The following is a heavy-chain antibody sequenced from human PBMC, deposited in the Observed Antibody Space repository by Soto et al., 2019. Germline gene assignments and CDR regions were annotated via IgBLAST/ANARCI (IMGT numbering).Heavy chain of an antibody. CDR3: ARAGGFMVRDAFDI. CDR2: IYYSGST. D-gene: IGHD3-10*01. Sequence: LSLTCTVSGGSISSGGYYWSWIRQHPGKGLEWIGYIYYSGSTYYNPSLKSRVTISVDTSKNQFSLKLSSVTAADTAVYYCARAGGFMVRDAFDIWGQGTMVTVSS. V-gene: IGHV4-31*03. CDR1: GGSISSGGYY. J-gene: IGHJ3*02.